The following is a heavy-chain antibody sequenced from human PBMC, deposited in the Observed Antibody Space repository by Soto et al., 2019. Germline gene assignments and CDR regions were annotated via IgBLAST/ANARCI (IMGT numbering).Heavy chain of an antibody. J-gene: IGHJ6*02. V-gene: IGHV4-59*01. D-gene: IGHD3-10*01. CDR3: ARGYYGSGSYYNFPLYYYYGMDV. CDR1: GGSISSYY. Sequence: SETLSLTCTVSGGSISSYYWSWIRQPPGKGLEWIGYIYYSGSTNYNPSLKSRVTISVDTSKNQFSLKLSSVTAADTAVYYCARGYYGSGSYYNFPLYYYYGMDVWGQGTTVTV. CDR2: IYYSGST.